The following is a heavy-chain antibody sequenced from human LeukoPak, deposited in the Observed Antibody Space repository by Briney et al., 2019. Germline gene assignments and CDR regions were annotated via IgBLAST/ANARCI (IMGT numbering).Heavy chain of an antibody. J-gene: IGHJ5*02. D-gene: IGHD2-2*01. CDR2: IYYSGST. V-gene: IGHV4-30-4*01. CDR3: ARSGSELIVVVPAAINWFDP. Sequence: PSQTLSLTCTVSGGSISSGDYYWSWIRQPPGKGLEWIGYIYYSGSTYYNPSLKSRVTISVDKSKNQFSLKLSSVTAADTAVYYCARSGSELIVVVPAAINWFDPWGQGTLVTVSS. CDR1: GGSISSGDYY.